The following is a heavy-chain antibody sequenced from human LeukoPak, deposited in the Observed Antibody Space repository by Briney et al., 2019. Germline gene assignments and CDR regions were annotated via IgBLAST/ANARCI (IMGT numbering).Heavy chain of an antibody. V-gene: IGHV3-23*01. CDR3: AKENYYGSGSTPPSHFGY. CDR2: ISGSGGST. J-gene: IGHJ4*02. Sequence: PGGSLRLSCAASGFTFSSYAMSWVRQAPGKGLEWVSAISGSGGSTYYADSVKGRFTISRDNSKNTLYLQMNSLRAEDTAVYYCAKENYYGSGSTPPSHFGYWGQGTLVTVSS. D-gene: IGHD3-10*01. CDR1: GFTFSSYA.